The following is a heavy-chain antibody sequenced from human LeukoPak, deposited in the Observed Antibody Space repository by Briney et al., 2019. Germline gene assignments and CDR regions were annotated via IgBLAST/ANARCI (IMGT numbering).Heavy chain of an antibody. CDR3: ARGGYCSSTSCVFDY. D-gene: IGHD2-2*03. J-gene: IGHJ4*02. CDR1: GYTFTGYY. CDR2: INPNSGGT. Sequence: GASVKVSCKASGYTFTGYYMHWVGQARGQGLEWMGWINPNSGGTNYAQKFQGRVTMTRDTSISTAYMELSRLRSDATAVYYCARGGYCSSTSCVFDYWGQGTLVTVSS. V-gene: IGHV1-2*02.